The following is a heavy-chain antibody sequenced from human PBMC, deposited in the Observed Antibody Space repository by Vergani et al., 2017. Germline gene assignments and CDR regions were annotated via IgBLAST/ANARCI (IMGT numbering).Heavy chain of an antibody. Sequence: QVQLQESGPGLVEPSETLSLTCAVSGYSIRNGYYWGWIRQPPGKGLEWIGSIYHSGSTHYNPSLKSRVTISVDTSKNDFSLKVTSVTAADTAVYYCARVDTQVPATSHFYYMDVWGKGTTVTVSS. CDR2: IYHSGST. D-gene: IGHD6-25*01. CDR1: GYSIRNGYY. CDR3: ARVDTQVPATSHFYYMDV. J-gene: IGHJ6*03. V-gene: IGHV4-38-2*01.